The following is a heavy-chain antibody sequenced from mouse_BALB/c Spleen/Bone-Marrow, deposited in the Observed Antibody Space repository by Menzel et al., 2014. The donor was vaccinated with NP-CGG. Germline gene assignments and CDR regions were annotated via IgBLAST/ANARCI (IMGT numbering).Heavy chain of an antibody. J-gene: IGHJ2*01. V-gene: IGHV5-17*02. CDR2: ISSGSSNI. CDR1: GFTFSSFG. CDR3: ARAAITTVVAGY. Sequence: EVQGVESGGGLVQPGGSRKLSCAASGFTFSSFGMHWVRQAPEKGLEWVAYISSGSSNIYYADTVKGRFTISRDNPKYTLFLQMTSLRSEDTAMYYCARAAITTVVAGYWGQGTTLTVSS. D-gene: IGHD1-1*01.